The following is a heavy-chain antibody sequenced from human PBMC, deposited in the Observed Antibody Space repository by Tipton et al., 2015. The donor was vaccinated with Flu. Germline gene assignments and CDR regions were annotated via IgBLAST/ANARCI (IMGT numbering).Heavy chain of an antibody. V-gene: IGHV4-38-2*01. Sequence: TLSLTCAVSGYSMSTGYNWGWIRQPPGKGLEWIGSISHSGSTYYKPSLKSRVTISLDTFQNHFSLNLNSVTAADTAVYYCSRSTYYYGSGSSDYWGQGTLVTVSS. D-gene: IGHD3-10*01. J-gene: IGHJ4*02. CDR3: SRSTYYYGSGSSDY. CDR1: GYSMSTGYN. CDR2: ISHSGST.